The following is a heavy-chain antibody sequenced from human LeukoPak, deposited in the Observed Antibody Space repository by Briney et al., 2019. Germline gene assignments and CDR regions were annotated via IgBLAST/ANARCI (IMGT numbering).Heavy chain of an antibody. V-gene: IGHV3-15*01. Sequence: PGGSLRLSCEASGITISSAWMSWVRQPPGKGFEYVARLKSDSDGGTTDHAAPVKGRFTISRDDSKNTLYLQMNSLTIEDTAMYYCTTPPDWGQGTLVTVSP. CDR2: LKSDSDGGTT. CDR3: TTPPD. J-gene: IGHJ4*02. CDR1: GITISSAW.